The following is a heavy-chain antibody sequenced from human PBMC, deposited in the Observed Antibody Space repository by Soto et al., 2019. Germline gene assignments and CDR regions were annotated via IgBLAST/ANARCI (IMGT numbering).Heavy chain of an antibody. CDR2: IDPSDSYT. D-gene: IGHD5-12*01. J-gene: IGHJ4*02. CDR3: ARQLGWLQTIDY. CDR1: GYSFTSYW. V-gene: IGHV5-10-1*01. Sequence: GESLKISCNGSGYSFTSYWISWVRQMPGKGLEWMGRIDPSDSYTNYSPSFQGHVTISADKSIRTAYLQWSSLKASDTAMYYCARQLGWLQTIDYWGQGTLVTVYS.